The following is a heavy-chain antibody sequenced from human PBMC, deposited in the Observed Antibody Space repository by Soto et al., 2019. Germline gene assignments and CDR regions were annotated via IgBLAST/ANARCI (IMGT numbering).Heavy chain of an antibody. D-gene: IGHD2-15*01. Sequence: GGSLRLSCAASGFTFSSYAMSWVRQAPGKGLEWVSAISGSGGSTYYADSVKGRFTISRDNSKNTLYLQMNSLRAEDTAVYYCPKVERDMAKRREHYWGQGTLVTVSS. CDR2: ISGSGGST. CDR1: GFTFSSYA. CDR3: PKVERDMAKRREHY. V-gene: IGHV3-23*01. J-gene: IGHJ4*02.